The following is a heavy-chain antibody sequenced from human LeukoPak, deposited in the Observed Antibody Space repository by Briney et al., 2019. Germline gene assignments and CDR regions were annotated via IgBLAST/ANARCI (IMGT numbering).Heavy chain of an antibody. CDR2: ISGGGVTT. D-gene: IGHD6-13*01. CDR3: ARESPVAAVGRSWFDP. J-gene: IGHJ5*02. CDR1: GFTFCSYA. V-gene: IGHV3-23*01. Sequence: PGGSLRLSCAASGFTFCSYAMSWVRQAPGKGMEWVSTISGGGVTTYYADSVKGRLTISRDNSKNTVSLQMNSLRDDDTAVYFCARESPVAAVGRSWFDPWGQGTLVTVSS.